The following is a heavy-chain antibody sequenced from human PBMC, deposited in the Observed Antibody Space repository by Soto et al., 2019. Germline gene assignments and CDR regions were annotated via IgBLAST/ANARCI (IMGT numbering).Heavy chain of an antibody. CDR1: GFNFSDYY. J-gene: IGHJ5*02. CDR2: ISTSGRDT. D-gene: IGHD3-10*01. V-gene: IGHV3-11*06. Sequence: PGGSLRLSCAASGFNFSDYYMTWIRQAPGKGLEWISYISTSGRDTEYADSVKGRFLISRDNAKRSLYLQLNSVTLEDTALYYCARGGLIWFGKSPTSSYNWFDPWGQGTLVTVSS. CDR3: ARGGLIWFGKSPTSSYNWFDP.